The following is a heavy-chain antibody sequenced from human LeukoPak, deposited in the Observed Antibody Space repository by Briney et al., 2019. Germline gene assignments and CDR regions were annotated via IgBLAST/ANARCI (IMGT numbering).Heavy chain of an antibody. CDR2: INQDGSEK. CDR1: GLTFSNHW. V-gene: IGHV3-7*01. D-gene: IGHD2-21*01. CDR3: ARGYYYFDF. Sequence: GGSLRLSCPGSGLTFSNHWMNWVRQAPGKGLEWVATINQDGSEKYYVDSVKGRFTISRDNAKNSLYLQMNSLRAEDTAMYFCARGYYYFDFWGQGTLVTVSS. J-gene: IGHJ4*02.